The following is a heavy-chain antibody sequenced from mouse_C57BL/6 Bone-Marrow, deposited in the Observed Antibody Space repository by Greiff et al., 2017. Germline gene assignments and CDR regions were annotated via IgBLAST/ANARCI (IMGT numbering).Heavy chain of an antibody. D-gene: IGHD1-2*01. V-gene: IGHV1-50*01. CDR3: ARDYYGAMDY. CDR2: IDPSDSYT. CDR1: GYTFTSYW. Sequence: QVQLQQSGAELVKPGASVKLSCKASGYTFTSYWMQWVKQRPGQGLEWIGEIDPSDSYTNYNQKFKGKATLTVDTSSSTAYMQLSSLTSEDSAVYYCARDYYGAMDYWGQGTSVTVSS. J-gene: IGHJ4*01.